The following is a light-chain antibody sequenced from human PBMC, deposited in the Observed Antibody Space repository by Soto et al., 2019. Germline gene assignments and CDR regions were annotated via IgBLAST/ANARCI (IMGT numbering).Light chain of an antibody. CDR3: QQYGSSIT. J-gene: IGKJ5*01. V-gene: IGKV3-20*01. Sequence: EIVLTQSPGTVSLSPGERATLSCRASQSVPRSYLAWYQQKPGQAPRLLIYGTSSRATGIPDRFSGSGSGTDFTLTISRLEPEDFAVFYCQQYGSSITFGQGTRLEIK. CDR1: QSVPRSY. CDR2: GTS.